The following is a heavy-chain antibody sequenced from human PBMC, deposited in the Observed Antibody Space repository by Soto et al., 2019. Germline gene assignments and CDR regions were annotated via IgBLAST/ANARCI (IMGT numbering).Heavy chain of an antibody. D-gene: IGHD3-16*02. Sequence: QVQLQQWGAGLLKPSETLSLTCAVYGGSFSGYYWGWIRQPPGKGLEWIGEINHSGSTNYNPSLKSRVTISVDRSKNQFSRKLSSVTAADTAVYYCARVLLDDYVWGSYRYNWFDPWGQGTLVTVSS. CDR1: GGSFSGYY. CDR3: ARVLLDDYVWGSYRYNWFDP. J-gene: IGHJ5*02. CDR2: INHSGST. V-gene: IGHV4-34*01.